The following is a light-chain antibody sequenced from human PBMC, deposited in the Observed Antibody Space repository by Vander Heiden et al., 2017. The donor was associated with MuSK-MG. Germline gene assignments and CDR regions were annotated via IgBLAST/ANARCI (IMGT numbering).Light chain of an antibody. CDR3: ASYTSSDTWV. CDR2: EVS. V-gene: IGLV2-14*01. CDR1: SSDVGGYNF. Sequence: QSALTQPASVSGSPGQSTTISCTGTSSDVGGYNFVSWYQQHPGKAPKLMIYEVSNRPSGISDHFSGSKSGNTASLTISGLQAEDEADYYCASYTSSDTWVFGGGTTLTVL. J-gene: IGLJ3*02.